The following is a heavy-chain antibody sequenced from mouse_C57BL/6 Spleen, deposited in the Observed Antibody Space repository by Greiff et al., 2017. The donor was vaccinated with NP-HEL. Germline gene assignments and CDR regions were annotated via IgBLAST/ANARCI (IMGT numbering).Heavy chain of an antibody. J-gene: IGHJ2*01. CDR2: ISDGGSYT. Sequence: EVQLVESGGGLVKPGGSLKLSCAASGFTFSSYAMSWVRQTPEKRLEWVATISDGGSYTYYPDNVKGRFTISRDNAKNNLYLQMSHLTSEDTAMYYCAREGYGSSYYFDYWGQGTTLTVSS. V-gene: IGHV5-4*01. CDR3: AREGYGSSYYFDY. D-gene: IGHD1-1*01. CDR1: GFTFSSYA.